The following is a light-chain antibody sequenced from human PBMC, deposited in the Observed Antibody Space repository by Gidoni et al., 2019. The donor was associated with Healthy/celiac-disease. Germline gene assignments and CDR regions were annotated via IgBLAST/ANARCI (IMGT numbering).Light chain of an antibody. Sequence: LQMTQSPSSLSASVGDRVTITCQASQDISNYLNWYQQKPGKAPKLLIYDASNLETGVPSRFSGSGSGTDFTFTISSLQPEDIATYYCQQYDNLPALTFGGGTKVEIK. V-gene: IGKV1-33*01. CDR2: DAS. J-gene: IGKJ4*01. CDR1: QDISNY. CDR3: QQYDNLPALT.